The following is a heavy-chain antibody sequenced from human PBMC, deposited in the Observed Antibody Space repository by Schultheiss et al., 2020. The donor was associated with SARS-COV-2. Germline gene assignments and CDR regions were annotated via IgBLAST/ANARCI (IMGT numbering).Heavy chain of an antibody. CDR1: GGSISSSSYY. CDR3: ARLDYGSGSYYINYYYYYYVDV. Sequence: SETLSLTCTVSGGSISSSSYYWGWIRQPPGKGLEWIGEINHSGSTNYNPSLKSRVTISVDTSKNQFSLKLSSVTAADTAVYYCARLDYGSGSYYINYYYYYYVDVWGKGTTVTVAS. J-gene: IGHJ6*03. V-gene: IGHV4-39*01. CDR2: INHSGST. D-gene: IGHD3-10*01.